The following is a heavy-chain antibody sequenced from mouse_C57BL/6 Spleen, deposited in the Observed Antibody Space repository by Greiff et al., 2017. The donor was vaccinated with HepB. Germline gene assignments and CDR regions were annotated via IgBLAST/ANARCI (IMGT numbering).Heavy chain of an antibody. D-gene: IGHD1-1*01. V-gene: IGHV1-64*01. CDR2: IHPNSGST. CDR1: GYTFTSYW. J-gene: IGHJ3*01. Sequence: VQLQQPGAELVKPGASVKLSCKASGYTFTSYWMHWVKQRPGQGLEWIGMIHPNSGSTNYNEKFKSKATLTVDKSSSTAYMQLSSLTSEDSAVYYCARGSTPLAYWGQGTLVTVSA. CDR3: ARGSTPLAY.